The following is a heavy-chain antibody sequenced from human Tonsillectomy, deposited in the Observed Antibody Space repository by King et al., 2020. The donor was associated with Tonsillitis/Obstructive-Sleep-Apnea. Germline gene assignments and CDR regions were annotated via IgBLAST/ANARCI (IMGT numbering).Heavy chain of an antibody. Sequence: VQLQESGPGLVKPSETLSLTCTVSRGSISSYYWSWIRQPPGKGLEWIGYIYYSGSTNYNPSLKSRVTISVDTSKNQFSLKLSSVTAADTAVYYCARQGYDSTGYPLDYWGQGTLVTVSS. CDR2: IYYSGST. CDR1: RGSISSYY. CDR3: ARQGYDSTGYPLDY. D-gene: IGHD3-22*01. V-gene: IGHV4-59*08. J-gene: IGHJ4*02.